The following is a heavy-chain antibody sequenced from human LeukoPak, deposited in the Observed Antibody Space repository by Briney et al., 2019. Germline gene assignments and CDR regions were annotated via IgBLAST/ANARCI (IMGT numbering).Heavy chain of an antibody. Sequence: SETLSLTCTVSGYSISSGYYWGWIRQPPGKELEWIGNIYHSGSAYYNPSLQSRVTISVDTSKNQFSLRLTSVTAAETAVYYCAKWGCSGVNCYPFAYWGQGTLVTVSS. CDR1: GYSISSGYY. J-gene: IGHJ4*02. CDR2: IYHSGSA. CDR3: AKWGCSGVNCYPFAY. V-gene: IGHV4-38-2*02. D-gene: IGHD2-15*01.